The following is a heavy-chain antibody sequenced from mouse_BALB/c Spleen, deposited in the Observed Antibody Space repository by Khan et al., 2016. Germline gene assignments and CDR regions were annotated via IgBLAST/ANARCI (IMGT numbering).Heavy chain of an antibody. CDR2: INTNTGEP. V-gene: IGHV9-3*02. CDR3: ATGAWFAY. D-gene: IGHD4-1*01. Sequence: QIQLVQSGPELKKPGETVKISCKASGYTFTNYGMNWVKQAPGKGLKWMGWINTNTGEPTYAEEFKGRFAFSLETSASTAYLQINNIKNEDTATYFCATGAWFAYWGQGTLVTVSA. J-gene: IGHJ3*01. CDR1: GYTFTNYG.